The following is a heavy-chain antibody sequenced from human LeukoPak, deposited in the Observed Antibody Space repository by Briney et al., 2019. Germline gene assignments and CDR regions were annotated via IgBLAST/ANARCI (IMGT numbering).Heavy chain of an antibody. Sequence: GGSLRLSCAASEPTFNSYAMTWVRQAPGKGLEWVSTISGSGDTTYYADSVTGRFTISRDNSKSTVFLQMNRLSADDTAVYYCARTLRAAHRPVYTYYYMDVWGTGTPVTVSS. D-gene: IGHD5/OR15-5a*01. CDR3: ARTLRAAHRPVYTYYYMDV. V-gene: IGHV3-23*01. J-gene: IGHJ6*03. CDR2: ISGSGDTT. CDR1: EPTFNSYA.